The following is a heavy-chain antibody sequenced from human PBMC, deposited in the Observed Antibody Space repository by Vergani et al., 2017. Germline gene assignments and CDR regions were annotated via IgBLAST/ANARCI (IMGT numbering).Heavy chain of an antibody. V-gene: IGHV3-53*04. CDR3: ARGFGYSYPYYFDY. CDR1: GFTVSSNY. Sequence: EVQLVESGGGLVQPGGSLRLSCAASGFTVSSNYMSWVRQAPGKGLEWVSVIYSGGSTYYADSVKGRFTISRHNSKNTLYLKMNRLRAEDTAVYYCARGFGYSYPYYFDYWGQGTLVTVSS. D-gene: IGHD5-18*01. J-gene: IGHJ4*02. CDR2: IYSGGST.